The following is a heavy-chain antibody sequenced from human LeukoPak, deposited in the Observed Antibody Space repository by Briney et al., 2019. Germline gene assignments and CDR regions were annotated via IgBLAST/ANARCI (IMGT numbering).Heavy chain of an antibody. CDR2: IYSGGST. D-gene: IGHD2-2*01. CDR1: GFTVSSNY. CDR3: ARGPGYCSSTSCP. J-gene: IGHJ5*02. V-gene: IGHV3-53*01. Sequence: GGSLRLSCAASGFTVSSNYMSWVRQAPGKGLEWVSVIYSGGSTYYADSVKGRFTISRDNSKNTLYLQMNSLRAEDTAVYYCARGPGYCSSTSCPWGQGTLVTVSS.